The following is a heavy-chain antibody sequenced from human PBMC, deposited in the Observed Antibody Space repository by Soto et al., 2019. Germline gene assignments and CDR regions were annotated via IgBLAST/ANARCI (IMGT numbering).Heavy chain of an antibody. CDR3: ARENSGYDSFFDY. CDR1: GGSISSYY. V-gene: IGHV4-59*01. J-gene: IGHJ4*02. CDR2: IYYSGST. Sequence: SETLSLTCTVSGGSISSYYWSWIRQPPGKGLEWIGYIYYSGSTNYNPSLKSRVTISVDTSKNQFSLKLSSVTAADTAVYYCARENSGYDSFFDYWGQGTLVTVSS. D-gene: IGHD5-12*01.